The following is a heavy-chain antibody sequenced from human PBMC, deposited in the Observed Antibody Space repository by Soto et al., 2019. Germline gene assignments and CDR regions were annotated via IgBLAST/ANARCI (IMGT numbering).Heavy chain of an antibody. J-gene: IGHJ4*02. CDR1: GASIITDNFF. D-gene: IGHD4-17*01. CDR2: ISYSGRT. Sequence: SETLSLTCSVSGASIITDNFFWVWIRQSPRRGLELIGSISYSGRTYDNPSLQSRATISVDTSKNQFSLKLTSVTTADTAVYYCARRRASDYGGNNHPYYFDRWGQGTLVTVSS. CDR3: ARRRASDYGGNNHPYYFDR. V-gene: IGHV4-39*01.